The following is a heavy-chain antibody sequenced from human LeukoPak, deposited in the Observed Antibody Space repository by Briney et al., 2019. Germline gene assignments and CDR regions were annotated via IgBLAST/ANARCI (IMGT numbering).Heavy chain of an antibody. CDR2: ISGSGGST. J-gene: IGHJ6*03. Sequence: GGSLRLSCAASGFTFSSYAMSWVRLAPGKGLEWVSAISGSGGSTYYADSVEGRFTISRDNSKNTLYLQMNSLRAEDTAVYYCAKDTLVREGYYYYYYMDVWGKGTTVTVSS. D-gene: IGHD6-6*01. CDR3: AKDTLVREGYYYYYYMDV. CDR1: GFTFSSYA. V-gene: IGHV3-23*01.